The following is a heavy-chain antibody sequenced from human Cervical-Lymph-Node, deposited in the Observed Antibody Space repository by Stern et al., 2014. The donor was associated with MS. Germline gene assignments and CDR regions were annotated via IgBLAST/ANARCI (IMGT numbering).Heavy chain of an antibody. CDR1: GFTFSDYY. V-gene: IGHV3-11*01. Sequence: QMQLVQYGGDLVKPGGSLRLSCAASGFTFSDYYMTWMRQTPGKGLEWVAYISNSGSDIFYTDSVKGRFTISRDNAKNSLHLQMNSLRVEDTAVYYCARAHYGDFWGYYHGMDVWGQGTTVIVSS. CDR2: ISNSGSDI. J-gene: IGHJ6*02. CDR3: ARAHYGDFWGYYHGMDV. D-gene: IGHD4-17*01.